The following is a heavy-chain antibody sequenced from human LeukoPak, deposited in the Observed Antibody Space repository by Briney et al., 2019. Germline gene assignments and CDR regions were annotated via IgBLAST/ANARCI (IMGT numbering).Heavy chain of an antibody. V-gene: IGHV1-18*01. CDR1: GYTFTSYG. CDR3: ARVSQPYYYDSSGYSLSWFDP. Sequence: ASVKVSCKASGYTFTSYGISWVRQAPGQGLEWMGWISAYNGNTNYAQKLQGRVTMTTDTSTGTAYMELRSLRSDDTAVYYCARVSQPYYYDSSGYSLSWFDPWGQGTLVTVSS. CDR2: ISAYNGNT. J-gene: IGHJ5*02. D-gene: IGHD3-22*01.